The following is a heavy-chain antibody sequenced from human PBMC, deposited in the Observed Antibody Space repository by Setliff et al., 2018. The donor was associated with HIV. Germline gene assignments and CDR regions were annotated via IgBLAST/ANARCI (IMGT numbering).Heavy chain of an antibody. D-gene: IGHD2-15*01. Sequence: ASVKVSCKASGYTFTSFYIHWVRQAPGQGLEWMGVIHPSGGSTSYAQSFQDRVTMTRDTSTSTVYMELSSLRSEDTAVYYCARVRYCSGGSCYGGEYWFDPWGQGTRVTVSS. CDR1: GYTFTSFY. CDR2: IHPSGGST. V-gene: IGHV1-46*01. J-gene: IGHJ5*02. CDR3: ARVRYCSGGSCYGGEYWFDP.